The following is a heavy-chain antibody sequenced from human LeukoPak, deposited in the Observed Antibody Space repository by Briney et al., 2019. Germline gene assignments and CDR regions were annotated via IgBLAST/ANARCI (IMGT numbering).Heavy chain of an antibody. CDR2: ISSSSAHI. J-gene: IGHJ4*02. D-gene: IGHD6-19*01. CDR1: AFTFSTYA. Sequence: GGSLRLSCAASAFTFSTYAMNWVRQTPGKGLEWVSSISSSSAHIFYADSAKGRFTISRDNAKNSLFLQMNSLRAEDTAVYYCARFETIAVGGKDYWGQGTLVTVSS. V-gene: IGHV3-21*01. CDR3: ARFETIAVGGKDY.